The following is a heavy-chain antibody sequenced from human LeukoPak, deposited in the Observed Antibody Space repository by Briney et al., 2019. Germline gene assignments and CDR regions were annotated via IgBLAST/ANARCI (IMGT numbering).Heavy chain of an antibody. CDR2: IYHSGGT. D-gene: IGHD6-19*01. CDR3: ARLAVSSGWYYFDY. V-gene: IGHV4-34*01. J-gene: IGHJ4*02. CDR1: GGSFSGYY. Sequence: SETLSLTCAVYGGSFSGYYWSWIRQPPGKGLEWIGSIYHSGGTYYNPSLKSRVTISVDTSKNQFSLKLSSVTAADTAVYYCARLAVSSGWYYFDYWGQGTLVTVSS.